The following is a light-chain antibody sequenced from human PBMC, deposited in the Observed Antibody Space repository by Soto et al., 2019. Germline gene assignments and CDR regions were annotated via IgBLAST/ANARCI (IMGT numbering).Light chain of an antibody. Sequence: EVVLTQSPATLSLSPGERATLSCRASQSVGSYLAWYQHKPGQAPRLLIYDASNRATGIPARFSGSGSGTDFTLTINSLEPEDFAVYYCQQRANWITFGQGTRLEIK. J-gene: IGKJ5*01. CDR2: DAS. CDR1: QSVGSY. CDR3: QQRANWIT. V-gene: IGKV3-11*01.